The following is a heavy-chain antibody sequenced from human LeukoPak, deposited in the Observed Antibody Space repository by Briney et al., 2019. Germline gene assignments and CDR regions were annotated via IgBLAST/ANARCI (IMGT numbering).Heavy chain of an antibody. CDR1: GFTLSNYE. J-gene: IGHJ4*02. CDR2: ITADGSMA. D-gene: IGHD2-21*01. CDR3: ARETIDCGGDCYDY. V-gene: IGHV3-48*03. Sequence: PGGSLRLSCAASGFTLSNYEMNWVRQAPGQGLQWISFITADGSMAYYAGSVKGRFTISRDSAKNSLYLQMNSLRADDTAVYYCARETIDCGGDCYDYWGQGTLATVSS.